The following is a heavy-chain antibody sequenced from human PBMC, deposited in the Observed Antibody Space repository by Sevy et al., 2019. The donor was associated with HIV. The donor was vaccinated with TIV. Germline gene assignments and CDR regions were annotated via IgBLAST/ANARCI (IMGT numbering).Heavy chain of an antibody. CDR1: GYSFTSYW. V-gene: IGHV5-51*01. J-gene: IGHJ6*03. Sequence: ESLKISCEGSGYSFTSYWIAWVCQMPGKGLEWMGIIYPGDSGTRYSPSFQGQVTISVDKSISTAYLQWTSLKASDTAVYYCARHLPAVVPAAKSPLFYYMDVWGKGTTVTVSS. CDR3: ARHLPAVVPAAKSPLFYYMDV. D-gene: IGHD2-2*01. CDR2: IYPGDSGT.